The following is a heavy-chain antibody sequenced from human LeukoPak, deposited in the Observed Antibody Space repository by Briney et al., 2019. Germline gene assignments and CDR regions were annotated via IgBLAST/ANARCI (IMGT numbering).Heavy chain of an antibody. D-gene: IGHD5-12*01. CDR1: GDPISSYSDY. Sequence: SETLSLTCTVSGDPISSYSDYKWTWIRQPPGKRLEWIGYIYYSGSTNYNPSLRSRVTISVDTSKNQFSLKLTSVTAADTAVYYCAREYSALDYWSQGTLVTVSS. CDR3: AREYSALDY. J-gene: IGHJ4*02. CDR2: IYYSGST. V-gene: IGHV4-61*08.